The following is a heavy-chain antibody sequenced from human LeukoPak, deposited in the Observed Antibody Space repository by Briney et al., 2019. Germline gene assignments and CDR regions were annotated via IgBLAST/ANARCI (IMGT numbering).Heavy chain of an antibody. D-gene: IGHD6-13*01. CDR2: ISSSGSTI. V-gene: IGHV3-48*03. J-gene: IGHJ3*02. CDR1: GFTFSSYE. CDR3: ARNSSSWYPVSGSDGYDI. Sequence: GGSLRLSCAASGFTFSSYEMNWVRQAPGKGLEWVSYISSSGSTIYYADSVKGRFTISRDNAKNSLYLQMNSLRAEDTAVYYCARNSSSWYPVSGSDGYDIWGQGTMVTVSS.